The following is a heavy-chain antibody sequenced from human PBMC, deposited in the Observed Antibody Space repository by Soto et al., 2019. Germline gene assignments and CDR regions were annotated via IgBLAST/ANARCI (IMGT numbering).Heavy chain of an antibody. CDR1: GGSISSSTYY. CDR3: ARRSSSSLGSLFDP. CDR2: MYYTGNK. J-gene: IGHJ5*02. D-gene: IGHD6-6*01. Sequence: SETLSLTCTVSGGSISSSTYYWDWIRQPPGKGLEWIGAMYYTGNKNYNPSLESRVTMSVDTSKNQFSLKLSSVTPTDTAAYYCARRSSSSLGSLFDPWGRGILVTVSS. V-gene: IGHV4-39*01.